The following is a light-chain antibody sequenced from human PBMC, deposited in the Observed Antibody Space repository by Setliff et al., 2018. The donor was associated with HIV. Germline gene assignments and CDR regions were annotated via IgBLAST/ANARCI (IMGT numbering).Light chain of an antibody. CDR1: NSDIGNNY. J-gene: IGLJ1*01. Sequence: QSALTQPPSVSAAPRQKVTISCSGSNSDIGNNYVSWYQQLPGTVPRLLIYDNNNRPSGIPDRFSGSKSGTSATLGITGLQTGDEADYYCATWHTSLNAYVFGTGTKVTVL. V-gene: IGLV1-51*01. CDR3: ATWHTSLNAYV. CDR2: DNN.